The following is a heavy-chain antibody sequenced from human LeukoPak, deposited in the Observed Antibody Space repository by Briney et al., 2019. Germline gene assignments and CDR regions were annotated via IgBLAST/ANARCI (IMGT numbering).Heavy chain of an antibody. J-gene: IGHJ5*02. Sequence: GGSLRLSCAASTSTGLVWMDWVRKSPGKGLVWVSRISSDGTGANYADSVKGRFTISRDNAKNTLYLQMNSLRAEDTAVYYCAREVPAAMDYGGWFDPWGQGTLVTVSS. V-gene: IGHV3-74*01. D-gene: IGHD2-2*01. CDR1: TSTGLVW. CDR3: AREVPAAMDYGGWFDP. CDR2: ISSDGTGA.